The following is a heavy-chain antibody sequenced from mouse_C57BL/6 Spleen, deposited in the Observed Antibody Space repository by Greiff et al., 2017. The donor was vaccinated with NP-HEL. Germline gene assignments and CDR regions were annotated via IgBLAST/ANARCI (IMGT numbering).Heavy chain of an antibody. Sequence: QVQLQQSGAELVKPGASVKISCKASGYAFSSYWMNWVKQRPGKGLEWIGQIYPGDGDTNYNGKFKGKATLTADKSSSTAYMQLSSLTSEDSAVYFCARFYYYGSSYWFAYWGQGTLVTVSA. CDR2: IYPGDGDT. J-gene: IGHJ3*01. V-gene: IGHV1-80*01. D-gene: IGHD1-1*01. CDR1: GYAFSSYW. CDR3: ARFYYYGSSYWFAY.